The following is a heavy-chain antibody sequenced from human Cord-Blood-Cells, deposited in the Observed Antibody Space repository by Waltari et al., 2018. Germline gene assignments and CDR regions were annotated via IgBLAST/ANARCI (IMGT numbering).Heavy chain of an antibody. V-gene: IGHV3-30*18. CDR3: AKSGAVAGTAFDI. J-gene: IGHJ3*02. CDR1: GFTLRTQG. D-gene: IGHD6-19*01. CDR2: ISYDGSNK. Sequence: QVQLLESGGGVVQPGRSLRLSCAASGFTLRTQGMPWVAQAPGKGLEWVAVISYDGSNKYYADSVKGRFTISRDNSKNTLYLQMNSLRAEDTAVYYCAKSGAVAGTAFDIWGQGTMVTVSS.